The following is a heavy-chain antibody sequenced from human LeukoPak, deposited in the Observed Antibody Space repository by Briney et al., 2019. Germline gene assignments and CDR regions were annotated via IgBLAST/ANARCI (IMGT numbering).Heavy chain of an antibody. D-gene: IGHD5-12*01. V-gene: IGHV4-61*05. CDR3: ARGGYLEIFDY. CDR1: GGSISSNGYY. Sequence: SETLSLTCTVSGGSISSNGYYWAWFRQPPGKGLEWIGYIYYSGSTNYNPSLKSRVTISVDTSKNQFSLQLNSVTPEDTAVYYCARGGYLEIFDYWGQGTLVTVSS. J-gene: IGHJ4*02. CDR2: IYYSGST.